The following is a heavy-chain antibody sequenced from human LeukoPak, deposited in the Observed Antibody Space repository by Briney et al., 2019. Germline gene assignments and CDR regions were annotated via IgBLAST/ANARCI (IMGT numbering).Heavy chain of an antibody. CDR1: GFTFSDYW. CDR2: VGRDGSEK. CDR3: AKVGTWELQRVFEN. D-gene: IGHD1-26*01. Sequence: GGSLRLSCAASGFTFSDYWMTWLRQVPGKGLEWVANVGRDGSEKNDVDSVEGRFTISRDNAKKSLDLEMNSLRVEDTAVYYCAKVGTWELQRVFENWGQGTLVTVSS. J-gene: IGHJ4*02. V-gene: IGHV3-7*01.